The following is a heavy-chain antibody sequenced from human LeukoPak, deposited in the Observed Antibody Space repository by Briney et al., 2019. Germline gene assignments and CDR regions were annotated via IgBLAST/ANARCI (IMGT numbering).Heavy chain of an antibody. D-gene: IGHD1-26*01. CDR1: GFSLNRFG. CDR2: MRSKANYYAT. V-gene: IGHV3-73*01. CDR3: TRSSSVDIGGRPDCCYFDL. J-gene: IGHJ2*01. Sequence: GGSLNLSCELSGFSLNRFGLHWVREASGEGGECIGRMRSKANYYATARVEAVNGWCIVSRDDTTSSAYLHMNDLKTEETVVVYCTRSSSVDIGGRPDCCYFDLWGRGTLVTVSS.